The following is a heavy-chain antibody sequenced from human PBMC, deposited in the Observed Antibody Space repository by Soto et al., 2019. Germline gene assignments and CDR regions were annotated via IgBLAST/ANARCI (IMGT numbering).Heavy chain of an antibody. J-gene: IGHJ6*02. CDR3: AKGPSYYYDSSAASYYYYYYVMDV. CDR1: GFTFSSYA. V-gene: IGHV3-23*01. CDR2: ISGSGGST. D-gene: IGHD3-22*01. Sequence: GGSLRLSCAASGFTFSSYAMSWVRQAPGKGLEWVSAISGSGGSTYYADSVKGRFTISRDNSKNTLYLQMNSLRAEDTAVYYCAKGPSYYYDSSAASYYYYYYVMDVWGQGTTVTVSS.